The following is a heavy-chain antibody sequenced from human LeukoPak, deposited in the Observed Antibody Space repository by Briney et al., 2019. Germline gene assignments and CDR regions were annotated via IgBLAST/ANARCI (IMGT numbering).Heavy chain of an antibody. D-gene: IGHD5-18*01. CDR1: GVSISSCGYY. Sequence: PSETLSLTCTVSGVSISSCGYYWSWIPQHPGKGLEWIGYIYYSGSTYYNPSLKSRVTISVDTSKNQFSLKLSSVTAADTAVYYCARAETAMVPYFDYWGQGTLVTVSS. J-gene: IGHJ4*02. CDR3: ARAETAMVPYFDY. CDR2: IYYSGST. V-gene: IGHV4-31*03.